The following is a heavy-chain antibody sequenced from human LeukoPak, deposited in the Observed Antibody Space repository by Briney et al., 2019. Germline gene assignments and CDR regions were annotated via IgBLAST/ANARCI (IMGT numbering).Heavy chain of an antibody. J-gene: IGHJ6*03. CDR3: AREQEVTEYYYYYYYMDV. D-gene: IGHD1-14*01. V-gene: IGHV4-4*09. CDR2: IYTSGST. CDR1: GGSISSYY. Sequence: PSETLSLTCTVSGGSISSYYWSWIRQPPGKGLEWIGYIYTSGSTNYNPSLKSRVTISVDTSKNQFSLKLSSVTAADTAVYYCAREQEVTEYYYYYYYMDVWGKGNPGHRLL.